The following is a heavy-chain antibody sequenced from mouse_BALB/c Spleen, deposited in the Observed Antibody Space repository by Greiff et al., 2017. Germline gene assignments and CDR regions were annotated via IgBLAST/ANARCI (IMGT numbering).Heavy chain of an antibody. CDR2: ISNGGGST. CDR1: GFTFSSYT. V-gene: IGHV5-12-2*01. Sequence: DVQLVESGGGLVQPGGSLKLSCAASGFTFSSYTMSWVRQTPEKRLEWVAYISNGGGSTYYPDTVKGRFTISRDNAKNTLYLQMRSLKSEDTAMYYCARGEAYYRYEGFAYWGQGTLVTVSA. J-gene: IGHJ3*01. D-gene: IGHD2-14*01. CDR3: ARGEAYYRYEGFAY.